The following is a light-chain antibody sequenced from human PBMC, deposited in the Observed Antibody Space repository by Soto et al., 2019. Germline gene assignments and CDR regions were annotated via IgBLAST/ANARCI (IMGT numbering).Light chain of an antibody. CDR3: QQRSNWFT. J-gene: IGKJ5*01. V-gene: IGKV3D-20*02. Sequence: ESVLTQSPGTLSLSPGERATLSCRASQSVSSNYLAWYQQKPGQAPRLLIYGASTRATGIPARFSGSGSGTDFTLTISSLEPEDFAVYYCQQRSNWFTFGQGTRLEIK. CDR1: QSVSSNY. CDR2: GAS.